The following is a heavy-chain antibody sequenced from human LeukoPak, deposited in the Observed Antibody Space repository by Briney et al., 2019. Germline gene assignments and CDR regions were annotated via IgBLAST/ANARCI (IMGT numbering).Heavy chain of an antibody. V-gene: IGHV1-8*01. J-gene: IGHJ4*02. D-gene: IGHD3-22*01. Sequence: GASVKVSCKASGYTFTSYDINWVRQATGQGLEWMGWMNPNSGNTGYAQKFQGRVTMTRDTSISTAYMELSRLRSDDTAVYYCARGDEALYYYDSSGYYGYWGQGTLVTVSS. CDR1: GYTFTSYD. CDR3: ARGDEALYYYDSSGYYGY. CDR2: MNPNSGNT.